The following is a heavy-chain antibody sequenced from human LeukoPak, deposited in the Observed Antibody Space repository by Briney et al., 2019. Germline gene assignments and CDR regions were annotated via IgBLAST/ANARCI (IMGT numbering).Heavy chain of an antibody. Sequence: GGSLRLSCAASGFTFSSYGMHWVRQAPGKGLEWVAVISYDGSNKYYADSVKGRFTISRDNSKNTLYLQMNSLRAEDTAVYYCAKATDDIVVVVAAFDYWGQGTLVTVSS. D-gene: IGHD2-15*01. CDR2: ISYDGSNK. CDR3: AKATDDIVVVVAAFDY. V-gene: IGHV3-30*18. CDR1: GFTFSSYG. J-gene: IGHJ4*02.